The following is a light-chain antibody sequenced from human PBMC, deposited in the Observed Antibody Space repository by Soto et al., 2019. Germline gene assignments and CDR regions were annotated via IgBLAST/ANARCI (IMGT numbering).Light chain of an antibody. V-gene: IGKV3D-15*01. J-gene: IGKJ5*01. CDR3: QRRSNDWSPIT. CDR1: QSVSSN. Sequence: EILMTQSPATLSVSPGERATLSCRASQSVSSNLAWYQQKPGQAPRLLLYGASTRAAGIPGRFSGSGSGTDFTLTITSVETDDFAVYYCQRRSNDWSPITFGRGTRLEIK. CDR2: GAS.